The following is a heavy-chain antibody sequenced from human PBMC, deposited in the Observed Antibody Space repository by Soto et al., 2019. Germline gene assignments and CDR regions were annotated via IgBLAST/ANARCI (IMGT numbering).Heavy chain of an antibody. J-gene: IGHJ3*02. CDR1: GGSISSSSYY. CDR2: IYYSGST. Sequence: SETLSLTCTVSGGSISSSSYYWGWIRQPPGKGLEWIGSIYYSGSTYYNPSLKSRVTISVDTSKNQFSLKLSSVTAADTAVYYCARPRQLVLNDAFDIWGQGTMVTVSS. V-gene: IGHV4-39*01. CDR3: ARPRQLVLNDAFDI. D-gene: IGHD6-13*01.